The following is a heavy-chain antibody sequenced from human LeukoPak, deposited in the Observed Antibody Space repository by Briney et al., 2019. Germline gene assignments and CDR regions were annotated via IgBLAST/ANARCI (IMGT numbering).Heavy chain of an antibody. V-gene: IGHV3-7*01. CDR2: IKQDGSEK. J-gene: IGHJ3*02. D-gene: IGHD3-10*01. Sequence: GGSLRLSCAASGFTFSSYWMSWVRQAPGKGLEWVANIKQDGSEKYYVDSVKGRFTISRDNAKNSLCLQMNSLRAEDTAVYYCARDLGGSGSYYVNAFDIWGQGTMVTVSS. CDR1: GFTFSSYW. CDR3: ARDLGGSGSYYVNAFDI.